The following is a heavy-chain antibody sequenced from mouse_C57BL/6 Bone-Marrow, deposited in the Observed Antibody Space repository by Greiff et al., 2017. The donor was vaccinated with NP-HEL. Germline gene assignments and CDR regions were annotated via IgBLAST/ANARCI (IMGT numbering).Heavy chain of an antibody. CDR3: ARSTMVTTDYAMDY. J-gene: IGHJ4*01. CDR2: INPNNGGT. CDR1: GYTFTDYN. D-gene: IGHD2-2*01. Sequence: VQLKQSGPELVKPGASVKMSCKASGYTFTDYNMHWVKQSHGKSLEWIGYINPNNGGTSYNQKFKGKATLTVNKSSSTAYMELRSLTSEDSAVYYCARSTMVTTDYAMDYWGQGTSVTVSS. V-gene: IGHV1-22*01.